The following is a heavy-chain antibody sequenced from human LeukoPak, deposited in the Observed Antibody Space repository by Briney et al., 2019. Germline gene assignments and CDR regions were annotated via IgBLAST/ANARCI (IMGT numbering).Heavy chain of an antibody. D-gene: IGHD3-10*01. Sequence: GGSLRPSCAASGFTFSSYGMHWVRQAPGKGLEWVAFIRYDGSNKYYADSVKGRFTISRDNSKNTLYLQMNSLRAEDTAVYYCARGTLLWFDETGDAFDIWGQGTMVTVSS. CDR3: ARGTLLWFDETGDAFDI. CDR2: IRYDGSNK. J-gene: IGHJ3*02. CDR1: GFTFSSYG. V-gene: IGHV3-30*02.